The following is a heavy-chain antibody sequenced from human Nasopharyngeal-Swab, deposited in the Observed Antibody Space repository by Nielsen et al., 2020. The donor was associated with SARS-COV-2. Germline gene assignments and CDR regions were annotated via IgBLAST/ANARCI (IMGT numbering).Heavy chain of an antibody. CDR3: SGHYFDFWSGYHPLDY. Sequence: GESLKISCAASGFSFSGSAMHWVRQASGKGLEWLGRIRSKANNYATSYAASVEGKFTISRDDSKNTAYLQMNSLIIEDTAVYFCSGHYFDFWSGYHPLDYWGQGALVTVSS. V-gene: IGHV3-73*01. CDR1: GFSFSGSA. CDR2: IRSKANNYAT. D-gene: IGHD3-3*01. J-gene: IGHJ4*02.